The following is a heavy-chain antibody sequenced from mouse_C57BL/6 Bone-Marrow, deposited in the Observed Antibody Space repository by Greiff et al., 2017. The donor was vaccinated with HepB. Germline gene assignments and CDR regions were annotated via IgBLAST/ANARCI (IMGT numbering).Heavy chain of an antibody. CDR2: IDPSDSYT. V-gene: IGHV1-59*01. CDR3: ARGRQLRLPFDY. D-gene: IGHD3-2*02. Sequence: QVQLQQPGAELVRPGTSVKLSCKASGYTFTSYWMHWVKQRPGQGLEWIGVIDPSDSYTNYNQKFKGKATLTVDTSSSTAYMQLSSLTSEDSAVYYCARGRQLRLPFDYWGQGTTLTVSS. CDR1: GYTFTSYW. J-gene: IGHJ2*01.